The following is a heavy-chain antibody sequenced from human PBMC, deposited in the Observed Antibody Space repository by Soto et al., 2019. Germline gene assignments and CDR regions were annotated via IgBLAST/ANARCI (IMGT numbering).Heavy chain of an antibody. V-gene: IGHV1-18*01. Sequence: QVQLVQSGAEVKKPGASVKVSCKASGYTFTSYGISWVRQAPGQGLEWMGWISAYNGNTNYAQKLQGRVTMTTDTSTSTAYMELRSLRSDDTAVYYCARLRPRTTVTPNSFPYFDYWGQGTLVTVSS. CDR3: ARLRPRTTVTPNSFPYFDY. CDR2: ISAYNGNT. D-gene: IGHD4-17*01. CDR1: GYTFTSYG. J-gene: IGHJ4*02.